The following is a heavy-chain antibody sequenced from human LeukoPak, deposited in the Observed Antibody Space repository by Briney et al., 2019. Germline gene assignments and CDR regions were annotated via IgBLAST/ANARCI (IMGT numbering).Heavy chain of an antibody. D-gene: IGHD3-3*02. J-gene: IGHJ6*03. Sequence: PGGSLRLSCAASGFTFSSYGMSWVRQAPGKGLEWVSAISGSGGSTYYADSVKGRFTISRDNSKNTLYLQMNSLRAEDTAVYYCARDIRGFSTYYMDVWGKGTTVTISS. V-gene: IGHV3-23*01. CDR3: ARDIRGFSTYYMDV. CDR2: ISGSGGST. CDR1: GFTFSSYG.